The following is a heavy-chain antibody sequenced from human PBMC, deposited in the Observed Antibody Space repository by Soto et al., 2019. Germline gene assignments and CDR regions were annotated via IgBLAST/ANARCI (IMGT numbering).Heavy chain of an antibody. V-gene: IGHV3-30-3*01. J-gene: IGHJ3*02. CDR3: AIIATSGGGDAFDI. D-gene: IGHD6-13*01. CDR2: ILSDEINK. Sequence: ESVGGVVQPGRSLRLSCAASGFTFSNYAMHWVRQAPGKGLEWVAAILSDEINKYSADSVKGRFTISRDNSTNTLYLQMNSLRPEDTAVYYCAIIATSGGGDAFDIWGQGTMVTVSS. CDR1: GFTFSNYA.